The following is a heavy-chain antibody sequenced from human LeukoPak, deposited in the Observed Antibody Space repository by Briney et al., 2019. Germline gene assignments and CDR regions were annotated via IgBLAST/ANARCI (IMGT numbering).Heavy chain of an antibody. CDR3: ARDKAAVAGTVDY. D-gene: IGHD6-19*01. V-gene: IGHV3-9*01. Sequence: GRSLRLSCAASGFTFDNYAKHWVRQAPGKGLEWVSGISWNSGNIGYADFVKGRFTISRDNSKNTLYLQMNSLRAEDTAVYYCARDKAAVAGTVDYWGQGTLVTVSS. J-gene: IGHJ4*02. CDR1: GFTFDNYA. CDR2: ISWNSGNI.